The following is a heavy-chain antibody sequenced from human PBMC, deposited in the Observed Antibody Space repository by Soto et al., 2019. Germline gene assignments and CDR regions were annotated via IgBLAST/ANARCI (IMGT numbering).Heavy chain of an antibody. CDR2: ISGSDGST. CDR1: GFTFSSYA. Sequence: EVQLLEAGGGLVQPGGSLRLSCAASGFTFSSYAMNCVRQAPGKGLEWVSVISGSDGSTYYADSVKGRFTISRDNSKNTLNLQMNSLRAEDTAVYYCARRSSSWSFDYWGQGTLFTVSS. D-gene: IGHD6-13*01. J-gene: IGHJ4*02. V-gene: IGHV3-23*01. CDR3: ARRSSSWSFDY.